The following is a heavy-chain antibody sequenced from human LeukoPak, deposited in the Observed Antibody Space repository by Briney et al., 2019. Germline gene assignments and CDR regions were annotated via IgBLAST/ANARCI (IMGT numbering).Heavy chain of an antibody. CDR1: GGSISSSSYY. CDR3: ARGIRRGYSYGSVLYYYMDV. Sequence: PSETLSLTCTVSGGSISSSSYYWGWIRQPPGKGLEWIGSIYYSGSTYYNPSLKSRVTISVDTSKNQFSLKLSSVTAADTAVYYCARGIRRGYSYGSVLYYYMDVWGKGTTVTVSS. CDR2: IYYSGST. D-gene: IGHD5-18*01. J-gene: IGHJ6*03. V-gene: IGHV4-39*07.